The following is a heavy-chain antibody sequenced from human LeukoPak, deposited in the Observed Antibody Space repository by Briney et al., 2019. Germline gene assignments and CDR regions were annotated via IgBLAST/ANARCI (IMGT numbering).Heavy chain of an antibody. V-gene: IGHV3-23*01. CDR2: ISGSGGST. J-gene: IGHJ4*02. CDR1: GFTFSSYA. D-gene: IGHD3-22*01. CDR3: AKDYYDSSGYYPGAADY. Sequence: GGSLRLSCAASGFTFSSYAMSWVRQAPGKGLEWVSAISGSGGSTYYADSVKGRFTISRDNSKNTLYLQMNSLRAEGTAVYYCAKDYYDSSGYYPGAADYWGQGTLVTVSS.